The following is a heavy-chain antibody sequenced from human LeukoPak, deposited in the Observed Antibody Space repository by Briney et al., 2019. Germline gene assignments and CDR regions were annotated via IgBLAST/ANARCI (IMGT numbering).Heavy chain of an antibody. V-gene: IGHV4-39*01. CDR3: ARPKYCSSTSCYEGDWFDP. D-gene: IGHD2-2*01. J-gene: IGHJ5*02. CDR1: GGSISSSSYY. CDR2: IYYSGST. Sequence: PSETLSLTCTVSGGSISSSSYYWGWIRQPPGKGLEWIGSIYYSGSTYYNPSLKSRVTISVDTSKNQFSLKLSSVTAADTAVYYCARPKYCSSTSCYEGDWFDPWGQGTLVTVSS.